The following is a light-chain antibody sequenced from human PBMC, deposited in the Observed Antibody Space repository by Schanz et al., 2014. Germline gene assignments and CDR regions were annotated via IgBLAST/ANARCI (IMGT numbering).Light chain of an antibody. CDR1: SSDVGGYNF. V-gene: IGLV2-14*03. J-gene: IGLJ3*02. Sequence: QSALTQPPSASGSPGQSVTISCTGTSSDVGGYNFVSWYQQHPGKAPKLMIYDVSNRPSGVSNHFSGSKSGNTASLTISGLQAEDEADYYCQSYDSSLSEWVFGGGTKVTVL. CDR2: DVS. CDR3: QSYDSSLSEWV.